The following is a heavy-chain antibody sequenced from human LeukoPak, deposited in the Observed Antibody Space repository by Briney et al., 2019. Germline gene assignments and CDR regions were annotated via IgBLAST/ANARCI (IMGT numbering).Heavy chain of an antibody. CDR1: GGSISSGDYY. Sequence: PSQTLSLTCTVSGGSISSGDYYWSWIRQPPGKGLEWIGYIYYSGSTYYNPSLKSRVTISVDTSKNQFSLKLSSVTAADTAVYYCARAALISGSYYPGNGEYFQHWGQGTLVTVSS. CDR2: IYYSGST. J-gene: IGHJ1*01. V-gene: IGHV4-30-4*01. D-gene: IGHD1-26*01. CDR3: ARAALISGSYYPGNGEYFQH.